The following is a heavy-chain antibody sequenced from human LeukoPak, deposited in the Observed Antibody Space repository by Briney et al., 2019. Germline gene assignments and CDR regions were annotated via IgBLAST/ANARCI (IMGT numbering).Heavy chain of an antibody. J-gene: IGHJ4*02. CDR2: MNGDGSST. CDR3: ARKDSGWHLY. CDR1: GFTFSRYW. D-gene: IGHD6-19*01. Sequence: QSGGSLRLSCAASGFTFSRYWMHWVRQAPGKGLVWVSRMNGDGSSTTYADSVKGRFTISRDNSKNTFYLQMNSLRAEDTAVYYCARKDSGWHLYWGRGALVTVSS. V-gene: IGHV3-74*01.